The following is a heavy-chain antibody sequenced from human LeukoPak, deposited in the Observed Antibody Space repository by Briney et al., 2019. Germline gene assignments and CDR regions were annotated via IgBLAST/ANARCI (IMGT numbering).Heavy chain of an antibody. CDR3: ARDKLQTIVVPAAHAFDI. CDR1: GFTFSSYA. CDR2: ISYDGSNK. J-gene: IGHJ3*02. D-gene: IGHD2-2*01. V-gene: IGHV3-30*01. Sequence: GGSLRLSCAASGFTFSSYAMHWVRQAPGKGREWVAVISYDGSNKYYADSVKGRFTISRDNSKNTLYLQMNSLRAEDTAVYYCARDKLQTIVVPAAHAFDIWGQGTMVTVSS.